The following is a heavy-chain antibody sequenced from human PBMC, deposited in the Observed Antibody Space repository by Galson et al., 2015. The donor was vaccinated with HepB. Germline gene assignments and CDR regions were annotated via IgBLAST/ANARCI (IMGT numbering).Heavy chain of an antibody. CDR2: ISTNSNYI. J-gene: IGHJ3*02. Sequence: SLRLSCAASGSTFSSYSMNWVRQAPGKGLEWVSSISTNSNYIYYADSVRGRFTISRDNAKTSLYLQMNSLRAEDTAVYYCARNTMIVVAAKNYDAFDIWGQGTMVTVSS. CDR1: GSTFSSYS. D-gene: IGHD3-22*01. CDR3: ARNTMIVVAAKNYDAFDI. V-gene: IGHV3-21*01.